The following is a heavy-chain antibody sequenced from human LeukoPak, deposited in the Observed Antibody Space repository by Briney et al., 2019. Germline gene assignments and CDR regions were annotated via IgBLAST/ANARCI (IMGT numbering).Heavy chain of an antibody. CDR2: VKSGGDKT. V-gene: IGHV3-23*01. CDR3: AKDQAGWRFDY. J-gene: IGHJ4*02. CDR1: GFTFSSYA. Sequence: PGGSLRLSCAASGFTFSSYAMTWVRQAPGKRLEWVSGVKSGGDKTYYADSVKGRFTISRDNSKNTLYLQMNSLRAEDTAVYYCAKDQAGWRFDYWGQGTQVTVSS. D-gene: IGHD6-19*01.